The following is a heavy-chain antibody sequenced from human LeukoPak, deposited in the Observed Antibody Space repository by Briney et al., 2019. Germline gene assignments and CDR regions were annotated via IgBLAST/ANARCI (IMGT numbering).Heavy chain of an antibody. Sequence: ASVKVSCKASGYTFTSYYMHWVRQAPGQGLEWMGLINPSGGSTSYAQKFQGRVTMTRDTSTSTVYMELSSLRSEDTAVYYCARAWGGGSYSDYYYYGMDVWGQGTTVTVSS. J-gene: IGHJ6*02. CDR1: GYTFTSYY. CDR3: ARAWGGGSYSDYYYYGMDV. CDR2: INPSGGST. D-gene: IGHD1-26*01. V-gene: IGHV1-46*01.